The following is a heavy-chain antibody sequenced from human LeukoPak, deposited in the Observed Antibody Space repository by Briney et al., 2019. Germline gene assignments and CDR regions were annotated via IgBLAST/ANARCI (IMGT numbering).Heavy chain of an antibody. D-gene: IGHD3-22*01. CDR1: GFTFSSYE. V-gene: IGHV3-48*03. CDR2: ISSSGSTM. Sequence: GGSLRLSCAASGFTFSSYEMNWVRQAPGKGLEWVSYISSSGSTMYYADSVKGRFTISRDNAKNSLYLQMNSLRAEDTAVYYCARVNYDSSGYYFDWGQGTLVTVSS. J-gene: IGHJ4*02. CDR3: ARVNYDSSGYYFD.